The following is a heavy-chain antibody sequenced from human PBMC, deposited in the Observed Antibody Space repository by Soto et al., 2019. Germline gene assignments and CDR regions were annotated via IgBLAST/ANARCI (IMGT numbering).Heavy chain of an antibody. CDR1: GFTFDDYG. V-gene: IGHV3-20*04. J-gene: IGHJ3*02. CDR2: INWNGGST. CDR3: ARTYGDYVSNAFDI. Sequence: EVQLVESGGGVVRPGGSLRLSCAASGFTFDDYGMSWVRQAPGKGLEWVSGINWNGGSTGYADSVKGRFTISRDNAKNDLYLQMNCLRAEDTALYYCARTYGDYVSNAFDIWGQGTMVTVSS. D-gene: IGHD4-17*01.